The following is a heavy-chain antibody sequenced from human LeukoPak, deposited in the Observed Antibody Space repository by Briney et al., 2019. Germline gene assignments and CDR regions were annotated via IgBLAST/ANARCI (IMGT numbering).Heavy chain of an antibody. CDR3: ARGRSGRQDY. CDR1: GGSISSSSYY. J-gene: IGHJ4*02. D-gene: IGHD3-10*01. Sequence: SETLSLTCTVSGGSISSSSYYWGWLRQPPGKGLEWIGSIYYSGSTYYNPSLKSRVTISVGTSKNQFSLKLNSVTAADTAVYYCARGRSGRQDYWGQGTLVTVSS. V-gene: IGHV4-39*01. CDR2: IYYSGST.